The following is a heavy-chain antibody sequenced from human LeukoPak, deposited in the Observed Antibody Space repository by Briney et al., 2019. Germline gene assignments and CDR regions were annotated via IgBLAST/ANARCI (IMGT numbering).Heavy chain of an antibody. D-gene: IGHD3-22*01. CDR2: IYYSGST. V-gene: IGHV4-59*01. CDR3: ARVTGYMIEDYFDY. J-gene: IGHJ4*02. CDR1: GGSIRSYY. Sequence: SETLSLTCTVSGGSIRSYYWSWIRQPPGKGLEWIGYIYYSGSTNYNPSLKSRVTISVDTSKNQFSLKLSSVTAADTAVYYCARVTGYMIEDYFDYWGQGTLVTVSS.